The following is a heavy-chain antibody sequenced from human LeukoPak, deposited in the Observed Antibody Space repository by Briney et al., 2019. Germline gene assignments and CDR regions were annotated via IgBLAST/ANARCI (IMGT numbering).Heavy chain of an antibody. V-gene: IGHV4-59*12. CDR1: GGSISSYY. CDR2: IYYSGST. D-gene: IGHD5-18*01. J-gene: IGHJ4*02. Sequence: PSETLSLTCTVSGGSISSYYWSWIRQPPGKGLEWIGYIYYSGSTNYNPSLKSRVTISVDTSKNQFSLKLSSVTAADTAVYYCATPGYSYGGDYWGQGTLVTVSS. CDR3: ATPGYSYGGDY.